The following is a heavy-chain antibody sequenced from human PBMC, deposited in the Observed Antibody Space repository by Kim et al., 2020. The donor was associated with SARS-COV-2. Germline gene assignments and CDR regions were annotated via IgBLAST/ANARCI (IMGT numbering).Heavy chain of an antibody. J-gene: IGHJ3*02. CDR3: ARPTRKLLVVYHHDAFDI. D-gene: IGHD2-8*02. V-gene: IGHV4-34*01. CDR2: INHSGST. CDR1: GGSFSGYY. Sequence: SETPSLTCAVYGGSFSGYYWSWIRQPPGKGLEWIGEINHSGSTNYNPSLKSRVTISVDTSKNQFSLKLSSVTAADTAVYYCARPTRKLLVVYHHDAFDIWGQGTMVTVS.